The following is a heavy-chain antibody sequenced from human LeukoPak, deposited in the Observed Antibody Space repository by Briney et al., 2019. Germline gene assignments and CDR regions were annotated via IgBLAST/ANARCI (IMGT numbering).Heavy chain of an antibody. CDR2: IYYSGST. CDR1: GGSISSGDYY. Sequence: SQTLSLTCTVSGGSISSGDYYWSWIRQPPGKGLEWIGYIYYSGSTYYNPSLKSRVTISVDTSKNQFSLKLSSVTAADTAVYYCARADYYDSSGLLAYYFDYWGQGTLVTVSS. J-gene: IGHJ4*02. D-gene: IGHD3-22*01. CDR3: ARADYYDSSGLLAYYFDY. V-gene: IGHV4-30-4*08.